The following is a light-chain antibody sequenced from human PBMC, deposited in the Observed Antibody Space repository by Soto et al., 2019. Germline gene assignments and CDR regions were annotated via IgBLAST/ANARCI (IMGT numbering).Light chain of an antibody. J-gene: IGKJ1*01. CDR1: QDISSW. Sequence: GDRVTITCRASQDISSWLAWYQQKPGRAPKLLIYAASSLQSGVPSRFSGRGSGTDFTLTISSLQPDDFATYYCQHYKSYSRTFGQGTKVEIK. V-gene: IGKV1D-16*01. CDR3: QHYKSYSRT. CDR2: AAS.